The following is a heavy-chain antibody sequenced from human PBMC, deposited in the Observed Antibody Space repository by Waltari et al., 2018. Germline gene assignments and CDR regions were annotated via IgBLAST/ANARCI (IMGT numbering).Heavy chain of an antibody. CDR3: ARGHPLRYFDWLLSPFDY. CDR2: IYYSGST. Sequence: QVQLQESGPGLVKPSETLSLTCTVSGGSISSYYWSWIRQPPGKGLEWIGYIYYSGSTTYIPSLKSRVTISLDTSKNQFSLKLSSVTAADTAVYSCARGHPLRYFDWLLSPFDYWGQGTLVTVSS. D-gene: IGHD3-9*01. J-gene: IGHJ4*02. CDR1: GGSISSYY. V-gene: IGHV4-59*01.